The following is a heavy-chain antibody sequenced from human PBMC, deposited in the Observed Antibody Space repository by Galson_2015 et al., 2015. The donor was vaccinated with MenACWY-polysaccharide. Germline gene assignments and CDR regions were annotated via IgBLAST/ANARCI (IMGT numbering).Heavy chain of an antibody. D-gene: IGHD2-15*01. J-gene: IGHJ5*02. CDR2: INSDGAST. CDR3: AKVGGRYCSGSDCYFNWFDP. Sequence: SLRLSCAASGFTFSNYWMHWVRQAPGKGLVWVSRINSDGASTNYADSVKGRFTISRDNAENTLYLQMNSLRAEDTAVYYCAKVGGRYCSGSDCYFNWFDPWGPGTLVTVSS. CDR1: GFTFSNYW. V-gene: IGHV3-74*01.